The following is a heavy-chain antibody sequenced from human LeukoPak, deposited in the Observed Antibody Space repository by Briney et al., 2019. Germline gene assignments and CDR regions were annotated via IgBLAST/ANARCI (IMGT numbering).Heavy chain of an antibody. CDR2: IIPMFGAA. CDR1: GDTFRRYA. CDR3: ARTTSQSIVAAGDY. V-gene: IGHV1-69*06. Sequence: GASVKVSCKTSGDTFRRYAIIWVRQAPGQGLEWMGGIIPMFGAANYAQKLQGRVTFTADKSTNTVYMDLRSLTSEDTAVYYCARTTSQSIVAAGDYWGQGTLVIVSS. J-gene: IGHJ4*02. D-gene: IGHD2-15*01.